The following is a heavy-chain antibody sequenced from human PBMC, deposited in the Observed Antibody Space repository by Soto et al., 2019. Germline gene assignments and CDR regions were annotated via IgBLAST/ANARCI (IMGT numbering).Heavy chain of an antibody. V-gene: IGHV1-69*13. CDR3: ARAFIAARPKTDGYYYYYGMDV. CDR2: IIPIFGTA. J-gene: IGHJ6*02. Sequence: SVKVSCKASGYTFTSYAISWVRQAPGQGLEWMGGIIPIFGTANYAQKFQGRVTITADESTSTAYMELSSLRSEDTAVYYCARAFIAARPKTDGYYYYYGMDVWGQGTTVTVS. CDR1: GYTFTSYA. D-gene: IGHD6-6*01.